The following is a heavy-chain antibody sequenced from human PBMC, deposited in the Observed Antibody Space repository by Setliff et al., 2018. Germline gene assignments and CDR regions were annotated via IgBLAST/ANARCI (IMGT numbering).Heavy chain of an antibody. V-gene: IGHV1-46*01. D-gene: IGHD3-22*01. CDR2: INPSGGST. CDR1: GYTFTSYY. Sequence: ASVKVSCKASGYTFTSYYMHWVRQAPGQGLEWMGIINPSGGSTSYAQKFQGRVTMTRDNSKNTLYLQMNSLRAEDTAVYHCGKGQLVGTYYESRGFQRDPPRPLDYWGQGTLVTVSS. J-gene: IGHJ4*02. CDR3: GKGQLVGTYYESRGFQRDPPRPLDY.